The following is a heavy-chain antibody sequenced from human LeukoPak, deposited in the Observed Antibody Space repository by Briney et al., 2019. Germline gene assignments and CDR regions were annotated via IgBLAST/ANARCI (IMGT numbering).Heavy chain of an antibody. CDR1: GGTFSSYA. Sequence: GASVKVSCKASGGTFSSYAISWVRQAPGQGLEWMGGIIPIFGTANYAQKFQGRVTITADESTSTAYMELSSLRSEDTAVYYCALSILPPPTARVGDRYYYYYYYMDVWGKGTTVTISS. V-gene: IGHV1-69*13. J-gene: IGHJ6*03. D-gene: IGHD3-16*01. CDR2: IIPIFGTA. CDR3: ALSILPPPTARVGDRYYYYYYYMDV.